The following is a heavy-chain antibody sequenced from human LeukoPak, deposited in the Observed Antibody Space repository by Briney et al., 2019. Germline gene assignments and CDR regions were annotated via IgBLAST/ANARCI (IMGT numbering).Heavy chain of an antibody. CDR2: ISAYNGDT. D-gene: IGHD2-2*03. CDR3: ARAGYCSGASCLHYFDY. J-gene: IGHJ4*02. CDR1: GYTFANYG. V-gene: IGHV1-18*01. Sequence: ASVNVSCTASGYTFANYGINWVRQAPGQGLEWMGWISAYNGDTNHAQKLQGRVTMTTDTSTSTAYMELRSLRSDDTAVYYCARAGYCSGASCLHYFDYWGQGTLVTVSS.